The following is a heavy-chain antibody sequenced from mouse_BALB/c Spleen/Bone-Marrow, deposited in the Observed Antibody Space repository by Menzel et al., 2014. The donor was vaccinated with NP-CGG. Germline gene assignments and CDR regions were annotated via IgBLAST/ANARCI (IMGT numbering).Heavy chain of an antibody. D-gene: IGHD2-14*01. Sequence: VQLVESGPGLVAPSQSLSITRTASGFSLTSFGIHWVRQPPGKGLEWLGVIWAGGSTNYDSAFMSRLSISKDNSKNQVFLKMSSLQTDDTAMYYCATYYRYDGAYWGQGTLVTVSA. CDR1: GFSLTSFG. V-gene: IGHV2-9*02. CDR3: ATYYRYDGAY. J-gene: IGHJ3*01. CDR2: IWAGGST.